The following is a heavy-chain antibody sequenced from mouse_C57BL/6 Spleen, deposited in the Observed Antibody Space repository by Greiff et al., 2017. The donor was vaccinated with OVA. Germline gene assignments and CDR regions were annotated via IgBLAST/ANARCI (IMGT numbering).Heavy chain of an antibody. J-gene: IGHJ1*03. CDR1: GYTFTSYW. Sequence: VQLQQPGAELVKPGASVKLSCKASGYTFTSYWMHWVKQRPGQGLEWIGMIHPNSGSTNYNEKFKSKATLTVDKSSSTAYMQLSSLTSEDSAVYYGARGYYYGSSYDWYFDVWGTGTTVTVSS. V-gene: IGHV1-64*01. CDR2: IHPNSGST. CDR3: ARGYYYGSSYDWYFDV. D-gene: IGHD1-1*01.